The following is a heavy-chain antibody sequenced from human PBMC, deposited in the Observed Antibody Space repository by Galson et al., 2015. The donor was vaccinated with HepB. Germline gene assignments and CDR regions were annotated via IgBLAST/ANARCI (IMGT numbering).Heavy chain of an antibody. J-gene: IGHJ6*03. V-gene: IGHV1-46*01. D-gene: IGHD6-6*01. Sequence: SVKVSCKASGYTFTSYYMHWVRQAPGQGLEWMGIINPSGGSTSYAQKFQGRVTMTRDTSTSTVYMELSSLRSEDTAVYYCARNKGDFIAARQYYYYYYYMDVWGKGTTVTVSS. CDR3: ARNKGDFIAARQYYYYYYYMDV. CDR2: INPSGGST. CDR1: GYTFTSYY.